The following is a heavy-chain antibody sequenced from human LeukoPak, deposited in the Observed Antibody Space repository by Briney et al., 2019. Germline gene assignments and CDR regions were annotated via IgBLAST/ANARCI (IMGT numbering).Heavy chain of an antibody. CDR1: GFTFSSYW. D-gene: IGHD2-15*01. Sequence: GGSLRLSCAVSGFTFSSYWMSWVRQTPGKGLEWVANIQQDGSEKYYVDSVKGRFTISRDNTKNTLYLQMNSLRAEDTAVYYCATEDIPGGWGQGTLVTVSS. V-gene: IGHV3-7*03. CDR3: ATEDIPGG. CDR2: IQQDGSEK. J-gene: IGHJ4*02.